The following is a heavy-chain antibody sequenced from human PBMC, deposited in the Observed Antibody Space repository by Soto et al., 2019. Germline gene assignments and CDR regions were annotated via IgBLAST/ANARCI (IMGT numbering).Heavy chain of an antibody. J-gene: IGHJ1*01. V-gene: IGHV1-3*01. CDR1: GYTFTSYA. CDR3: ARSAVEPTTSIAPFS. Sequence: AASVNVSCKASGYTFTSYAMHWVRQAPGQRLEWMGWINAGNGNTKYSQKFQGRVTITRDTSASTAYMELSSLRSEDTAVYYCARSAVEPTTSIAPFSWGQGYPVTVSS. CDR2: INAGNGNT. D-gene: IGHD2-21*01.